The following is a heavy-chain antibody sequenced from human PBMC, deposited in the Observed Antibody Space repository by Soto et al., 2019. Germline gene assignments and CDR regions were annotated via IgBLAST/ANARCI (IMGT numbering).Heavy chain of an antibody. CDR3: ARRLLAAGLFDY. CDR1: GFSLSSSGMA. Sequence: QITLKESGPTLVKPTQTLTLTCTFSGFSLSSSGMAVGWIRQPPGKTLEWLALIYWNDDKRYSPSLKTRLTITKDTSKNQVVLTMTNMDPVDTATYYCARRLLAAGLFDYWGQGTLVTVSS. J-gene: IGHJ4*02. D-gene: IGHD6-13*01. CDR2: IYWNDDK. V-gene: IGHV2-5*01.